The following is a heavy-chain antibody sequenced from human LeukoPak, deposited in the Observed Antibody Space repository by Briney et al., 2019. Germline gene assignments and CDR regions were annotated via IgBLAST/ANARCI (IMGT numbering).Heavy chain of an antibody. Sequence: EASVKVSCKASGYTFTSYDINWVRQATGQGLEWMGWMNPNSGNTGYAQKFQGRVTMTRNTSISTAYMELSSLRSEDTAVYYCARGQRGSGNPFVDYWGQGTLVTVSS. CDR3: ARGQRGSGNPFVDY. CDR1: GYTFTSYD. CDR2: MNPNSGNT. D-gene: IGHD3-16*01. J-gene: IGHJ4*02. V-gene: IGHV1-8*01.